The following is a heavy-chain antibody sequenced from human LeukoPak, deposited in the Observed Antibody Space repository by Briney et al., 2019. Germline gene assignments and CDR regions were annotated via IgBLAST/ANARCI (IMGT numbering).Heavy chain of an antibody. CDR1: GGSTSNYY. D-gene: IGHD5-24*01. J-gene: IGHJ4*02. V-gene: IGHV4-59*01. CDR2: IYYSGST. Sequence: PSETLSLTCTVSGGSTSNYYWSWIRQPPGKGLEWIGYIYYSGSTSYNPSLKSRVTISVDTSKNQFSLKLNSVTAADSAVYFCARDGYNSNYFDYWGQGTLVTVSS. CDR3: ARDGYNSNYFDY.